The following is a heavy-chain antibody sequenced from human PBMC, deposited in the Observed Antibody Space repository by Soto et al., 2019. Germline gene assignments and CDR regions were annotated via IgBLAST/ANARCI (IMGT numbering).Heavy chain of an antibody. CDR1: GFTFSSYA. V-gene: IGHV3-23*01. CDR3: AKDTVRGVPQSQSYLDY. Sequence: EVQLLESGGGLVQPGGSLRLSCAASGFTFSSYAMSWVRQAPGKGLEWVSAISGSGGSTYYADSVKGRFTISRDNSKNTLYLKMNSLRAEDTAVYYCAKDTVRGVPQSQSYLDYWGQGTLVTVSS. CDR2: ISGSGGST. J-gene: IGHJ4*02. D-gene: IGHD3-10*01.